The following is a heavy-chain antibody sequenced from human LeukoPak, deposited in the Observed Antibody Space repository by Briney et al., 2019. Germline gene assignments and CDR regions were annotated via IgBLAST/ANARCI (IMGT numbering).Heavy chain of an antibody. Sequence: GWSLRLSCAASGFTFSSYAMSWVRQAPGEGLEWVSAISGSGGSTYYADSVKGRFTISRDNSKNTLYLQMNSLRAEDTAVYYCAKMAVAGPHGEDYWGQGTLVTVSS. V-gene: IGHV3-23*01. CDR2: ISGSGGST. CDR1: GFTFSSYA. J-gene: IGHJ4*02. CDR3: AKMAVAGPHGEDY. D-gene: IGHD6-19*01.